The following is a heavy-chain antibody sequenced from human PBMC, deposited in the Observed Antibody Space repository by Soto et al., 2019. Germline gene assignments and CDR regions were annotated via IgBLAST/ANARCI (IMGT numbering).Heavy chain of an antibody. Sequence: QVQLVQSGAEVKKPGSSVKVSCKASGGTFSSYAISWVRQAPGQGLEWMGGIIPIFGTANYAQKFQGRVTITAEESTSTAYMELSSLRSEDTAVYYCASDRVEMATLGPFDYWGQGPLVTVSS. CDR2: IIPIFGTA. J-gene: IGHJ4*02. CDR1: GGTFSSYA. V-gene: IGHV1-69*01. D-gene: IGHD5-12*01. CDR3: ASDRVEMATLGPFDY.